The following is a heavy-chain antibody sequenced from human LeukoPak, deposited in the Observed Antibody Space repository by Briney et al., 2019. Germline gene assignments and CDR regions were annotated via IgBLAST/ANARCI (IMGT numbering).Heavy chain of an antibody. CDR3: AKSSSYDILTHY. J-gene: IGHJ4*02. Sequence: PGGSLSLSCAAYGFTFSSYAMSWVRQAPGKGLEWVSAISGSGGSTYYADSVKGRFTISRDNSKNTLYLQMNSLRAEDTAVYYCAKSSSYDILTHYWGQGTLVTVSS. CDR2: ISGSGGST. V-gene: IGHV3-23*01. CDR1: GFTFSSYA. D-gene: IGHD3-9*01.